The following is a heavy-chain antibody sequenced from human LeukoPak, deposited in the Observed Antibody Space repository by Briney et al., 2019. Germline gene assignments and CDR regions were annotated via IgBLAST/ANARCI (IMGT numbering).Heavy chain of an antibody. CDR2: ISSSSSYI. Sequence: PGGSLRLSCAASGFTFSDYYMTWIRQAPGKGLEWVSYISSSSSYIYYADSVKGRFTISRDNAKNSLYLQMNSLRAEDTAVYYCARDPSTPGIAAAFDYWGQGTLVTVSS. CDR3: ARDPSTPGIAAAFDY. J-gene: IGHJ4*02. CDR1: GFTFSDYY. D-gene: IGHD6-13*01. V-gene: IGHV3-11*06.